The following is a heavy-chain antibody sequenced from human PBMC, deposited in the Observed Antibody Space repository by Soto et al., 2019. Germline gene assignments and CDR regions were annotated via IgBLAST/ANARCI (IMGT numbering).Heavy chain of an antibody. D-gene: IGHD6-19*01. J-gene: IGHJ4*02. V-gene: IGHV3-7*01. CDR3: ARGTAVAGYFFEY. CDR1: GFTFSSYW. CDR2: VKQDGSEK. Sequence: EVQLVESGGGLVQPGGSLRLSCAASGFTFSSYWMSWVRQAPGKGLEWVANVKQDGSEKYYVDSVKGRFTISRDNTKNTLFLQMNRLRTDVTSVYYCARGTAVAGYFFEYWGQGTLVTVSS.